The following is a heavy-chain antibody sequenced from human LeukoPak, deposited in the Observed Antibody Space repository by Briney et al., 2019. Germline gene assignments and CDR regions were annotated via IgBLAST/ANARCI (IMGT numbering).Heavy chain of an antibody. CDR2: IRFDGSDK. V-gene: IGHV3-30*02. CDR1: GSTFNTYG. D-gene: IGHD1-7*01. CDR3: AKEWNNWNYENWFDS. Sequence: GGSLRLSCAASGSTFNTYGMHWVRQAPGKGLERVAFIRFDGSDKYYADSVKGRFTISKDTSKSTLYLQMNSLRGEDTAVYYCAKEWNNWNYENWFDSWGQGTLVTVSS. J-gene: IGHJ5*01.